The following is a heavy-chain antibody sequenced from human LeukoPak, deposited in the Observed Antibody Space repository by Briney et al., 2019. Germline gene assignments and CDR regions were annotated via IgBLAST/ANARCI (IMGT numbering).Heavy chain of an antibody. CDR2: IFHSGST. V-gene: IGHV4-38-2*02. J-gene: IGHJ4*02. Sequence: PSETLSLTCTVSGFSIRSGYYWDWIRQPPGKGLEWIGSIFHSGSTYYKPSLKSRVSISVDTSKNQFSLKLSSVTAADTAVYYCARGGSTCSYDPSGSYSAVVYYPFDYWGQGALVTVSS. D-gene: IGHD3-22*01. CDR3: ARGGSTCSYDPSGSYSAVVYYPFDY. CDR1: GFSIRSGYY.